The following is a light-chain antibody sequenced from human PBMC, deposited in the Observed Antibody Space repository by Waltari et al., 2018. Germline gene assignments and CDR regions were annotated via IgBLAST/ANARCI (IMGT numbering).Light chain of an antibody. CDR2: QNN. CDR1: NLGPNY. V-gene: IGLV3-1*01. Sequence: SYEVTQPPSLSVSPGQTASLPCSGENLGPNYTSWYHQRPGQSPLLVMHQNNVRPSGIPERFSGSSSGNTATLTISGTLSMDEAVYYCQTWDLIAVTFGGGTQLTVL. J-gene: IGLJ2*01. CDR3: QTWDLIAVT.